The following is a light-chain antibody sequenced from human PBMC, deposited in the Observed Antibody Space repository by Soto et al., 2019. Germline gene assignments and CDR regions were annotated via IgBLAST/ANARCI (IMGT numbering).Light chain of an antibody. CDR2: ENN. V-gene: IGLV1-40*01. J-gene: IGLJ1*01. Sequence: QPVLTQPPSVSEAPGQRVTISCTGSSSNIGAGYEAHWYQQVPGTAPKLLLYENNNRPSGVPDRFAGSKSGTSASLAITGLQAEDEAECYCQSYDSSLSGYVFGTGTKVTVL. CDR1: SSNIGAGYE. CDR3: QSYDSSLSGYV.